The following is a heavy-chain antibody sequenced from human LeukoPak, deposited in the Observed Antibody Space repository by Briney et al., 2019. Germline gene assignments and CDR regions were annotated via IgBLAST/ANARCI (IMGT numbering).Heavy chain of an antibody. CDR2: MYSRGDT. V-gene: IGHV3-53*01. CDR1: GFTVSDNY. J-gene: IGHJ5*02. CDR3: ARDAPQVPAAGVLAS. Sequence: GGSLRLSCAASGFTVSDNYMSWVRQAPGQGLEGVSVMYSRGDTYYAKSVKGRFTFSRDISKNTLYLQMNGLRTEDTAMYYCARDAPQVPAAGVLASWGQGTLVIVSS. D-gene: IGHD6-13*01.